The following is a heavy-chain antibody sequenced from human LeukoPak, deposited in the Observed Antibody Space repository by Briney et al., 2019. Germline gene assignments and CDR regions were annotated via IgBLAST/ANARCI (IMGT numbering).Heavy chain of an antibody. Sequence: GGSLRLSCAASGFIFSSYSMSWVRQAPGKGLEWVALISYDANIGSNKYYADSVKGRFTISRDNSKNTLYLQMNSLRAEDTAVYYCARDLRYSYVNNWFDPWGQGTLVTVSS. V-gene: IGHV3-30-3*01. CDR2: ISYDANIGSNK. D-gene: IGHD5-18*01. CDR1: GFIFSSYS. J-gene: IGHJ5*02. CDR3: ARDLRYSYVNNWFDP.